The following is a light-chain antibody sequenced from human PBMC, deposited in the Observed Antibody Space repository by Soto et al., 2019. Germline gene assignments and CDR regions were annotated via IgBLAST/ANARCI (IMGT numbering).Light chain of an antibody. Sequence: EIVLTQSPGTLALSPGERATFSCRACQSVSSNYLAWYQQKPGQAPRLLIYGAFKRATGIPDRFSGSGSGTDFTLTISRMEPEDFAVYCCQQYGSSPRTFGQGTKVDIK. V-gene: IGKV3-20*01. J-gene: IGKJ1*01. CDR2: GAF. CDR1: QSVSSNY. CDR3: QQYGSSPRT.